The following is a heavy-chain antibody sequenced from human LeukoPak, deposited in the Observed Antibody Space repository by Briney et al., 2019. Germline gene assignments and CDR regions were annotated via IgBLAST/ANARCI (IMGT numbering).Heavy chain of an antibody. D-gene: IGHD6-13*01. V-gene: IGHV1-18*01. CDR3: ARVGYIAAAGTVGGFDY. CDR1: GYTFTSYG. Sequence: GASVKVSCKASGYTFTSYGISWVRQAPGQGLEWMGWISAYNGNTNYAQKLQGRVTMTTDTSTSTAYMELRSLRSDDTAVYYCARVGYIAAAGTVGGFDYWGQGTLVTVSS. CDR2: ISAYNGNT. J-gene: IGHJ4*02.